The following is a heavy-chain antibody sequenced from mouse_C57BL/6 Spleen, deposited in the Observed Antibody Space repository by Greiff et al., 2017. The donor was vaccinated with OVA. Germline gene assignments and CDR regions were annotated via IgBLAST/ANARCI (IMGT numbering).Heavy chain of an antibody. V-gene: IGHV5-9-1*02. Sequence: EVQLQESGEGLVKPGGSLKLSCAASGFSFSSYAMSWVRQTPEKRLEWVAYISSGGDSIYYDDTVKGRFTISRDNARNTLYLQMSSLTSVASAMSYCTMYCETYAMAYWGQGTSVTVSS. J-gene: IGHJ4*01. CDR2: ISSGGDSI. CDR3: TMYCETYAMAY. CDR1: GFSFSSYA.